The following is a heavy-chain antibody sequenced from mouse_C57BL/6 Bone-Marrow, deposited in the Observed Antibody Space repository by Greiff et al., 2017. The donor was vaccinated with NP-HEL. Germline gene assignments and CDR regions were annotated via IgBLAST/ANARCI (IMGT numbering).Heavy chain of an antibody. CDR3: ARAYYDLYYYAMDY. D-gene: IGHD2-4*01. Sequence: VQLQQSGPELVKPGASVKISCKASGYAFSSSWMNWVKQRPGKGLEWIGRIYPGDGDTNYNGKFKGKATLTADKSSSTAYMQLSSLTSEDSAVYFCARAYYDLYYYAMDYWGQGTSVTVSS. J-gene: IGHJ4*01. CDR1: GYAFSSSW. V-gene: IGHV1-82*01. CDR2: IYPGDGDT.